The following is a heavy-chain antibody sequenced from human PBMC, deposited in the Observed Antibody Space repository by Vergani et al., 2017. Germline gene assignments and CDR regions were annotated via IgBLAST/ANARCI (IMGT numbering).Heavy chain of an antibody. Sequence: QVQLQESGPGLVKPSETLSLTCTISGASVRSYFWSWIRQPPGKELEYIGYMYYSGNTDYNPSLKSRVTMSLDTSKNQFSLELTSVTAADTAVYYCARKTNWFDPGGRGTLVTVSS. J-gene: IGHJ5*02. CDR1: GASVRSYF. CDR2: MYYSGNT. CDR3: ARKTNWFDP. V-gene: IGHV4-59*02.